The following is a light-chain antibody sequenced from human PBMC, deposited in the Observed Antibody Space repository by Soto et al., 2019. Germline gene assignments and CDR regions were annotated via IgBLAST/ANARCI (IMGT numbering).Light chain of an antibody. CDR2: EGS. CDR1: SSDIGGSTQ. Sequence: QSALTQPASVSGSPGQSITISCTGTSSDIGGSTQVSWYQQHPGKAPKPMIYEGSKRPSGVSNRFSGSKSGDTASLTISGLQTEDKADYYCSSYSTTNTYVFGTGTKLTVL. J-gene: IGLJ1*01. V-gene: IGLV2-14*01. CDR3: SSYSTTNTYV.